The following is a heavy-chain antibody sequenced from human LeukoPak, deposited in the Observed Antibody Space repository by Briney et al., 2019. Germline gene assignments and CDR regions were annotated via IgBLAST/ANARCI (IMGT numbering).Heavy chain of an antibody. CDR1: GGSISSYY. D-gene: IGHD3-10*01. J-gene: IGHJ6*03. Sequence: SETLSLTCTVSGGSISSYYWSWIRQPPGKGLEWIGYIYYSGSTNYNPSLKSRVTISVDTSKNQFSLKLSSVTAADTAVYYCATQYYYGSGSYYRDYYYYMDVWGKGTTVTISS. CDR2: IYYSGST. CDR3: ATQYYYGSGSYYRDYYYYMDV. V-gene: IGHV4-59*01.